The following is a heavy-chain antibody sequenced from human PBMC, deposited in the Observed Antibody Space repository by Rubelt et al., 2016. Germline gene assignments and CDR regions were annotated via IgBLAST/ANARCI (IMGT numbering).Heavy chain of an antibody. CDR1: GYSFTTYW. CDR2: IYPGDYDT. D-gene: IGHD1-26*01. J-gene: IGHJ3*02. V-gene: IGHV5-51*01. CDR3: ARLRGSPQGAAFDI. Sequence: EVQLVQSGAEVKKPGGSLKISCKGSGYSFTTYWIVWVRQMPGIGLECMGFIYPGDYDTRYSPPSQGQVTLPAEQPISTRYLQWSSLKASDTAMYYCARLRGSPQGAAFDIWCQGTMVTVSS.